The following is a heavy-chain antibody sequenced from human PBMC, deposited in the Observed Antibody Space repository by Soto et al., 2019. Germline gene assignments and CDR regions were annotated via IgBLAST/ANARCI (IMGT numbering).Heavy chain of an antibody. D-gene: IGHD3-9*01. CDR2: IFSNDEK. CDR3: ARISLHYDILTGYSPWGWFDP. J-gene: IGHJ5*02. Sequence: QVTLKESGPVLVKPTETLTLTCTVSGFSLSNARMGVSWIRQPPGKALEWLAHIFSNDEKSYSTSLKSRLTVSKDTSKSQVVLTMTNMDPVDTATYYCARISLHYDILTGYSPWGWFDPWGQGTLVTVSS. V-gene: IGHV2-26*01. CDR1: GFSLSNARMG.